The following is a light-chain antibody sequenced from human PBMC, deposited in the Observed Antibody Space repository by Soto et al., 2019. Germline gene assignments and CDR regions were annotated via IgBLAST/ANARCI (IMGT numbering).Light chain of an antibody. CDR2: EVS. Sequence: QSALTQPASVSGSPGQSITISCTGTSSDVGGYNFVSWYQQHPGKVPKIIIYEVSNRPSGISNRFSGSKSGNTASLTISGLQAEDEADYYCSSYTTTSTQVFGGGTEVTVL. CDR1: SSDVGGYNF. CDR3: SSYTTTSTQV. V-gene: IGLV2-14*01. J-gene: IGLJ2*01.